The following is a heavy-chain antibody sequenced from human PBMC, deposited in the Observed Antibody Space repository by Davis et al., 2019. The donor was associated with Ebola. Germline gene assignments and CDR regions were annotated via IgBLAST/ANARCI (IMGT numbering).Heavy chain of an antibody. V-gene: IGHV3-53*01. CDR3: ARTYGDSHY. J-gene: IGHJ4*02. CDR1: GFTVSSNY. D-gene: IGHD4-17*01. Sequence: GESLKISCAASGFTVSSNYMSWVRQAPGKGLEWVSVIYSGGSTYYADSVKGRFTISRDNSKNTLYLQMNSLRAEETAVYYCARTYGDSHYWGQGTLVTVSS. CDR2: IYSGGST.